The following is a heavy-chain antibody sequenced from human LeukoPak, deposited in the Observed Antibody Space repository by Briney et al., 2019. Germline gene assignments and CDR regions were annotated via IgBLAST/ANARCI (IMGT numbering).Heavy chain of an antibody. CDR2: IIPIFGTA. CDR1: GGTFSSYA. CDR3: ARSFHSGYDYFDY. J-gene: IGHJ4*02. V-gene: IGHV1-69*01. D-gene: IGHD5-12*01. Sequence: SVKVSCKASGGTFSSYAISWVRQAPGQGLEWMGGIIPIFGTANYAQKFQGRVSITADESTSTAYMELSSLRSEDTAVYYCARSFHSGYDYFDYWGQGTLVTVSS.